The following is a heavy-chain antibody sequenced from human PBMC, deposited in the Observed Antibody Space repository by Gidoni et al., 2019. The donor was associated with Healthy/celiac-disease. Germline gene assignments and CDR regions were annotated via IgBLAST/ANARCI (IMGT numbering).Heavy chain of an antibody. CDR3: ARGDTPIRGLYAFDI. Sequence: QVQLPESGPGLVTPSETLSLTCTVSGGSISSYYGSWIRQPPGKGLEWIGYIYYSGSTNYNPSLKSRVTISVDTSKNQFSLQLSSVTAADTAVYYCARGDTPIRGLYAFDIWGQGTMVTVSS. V-gene: IGHV4-59*01. CDR2: IYYSGST. D-gene: IGHD4-17*01. CDR1: GGSISSYY. J-gene: IGHJ3*02.